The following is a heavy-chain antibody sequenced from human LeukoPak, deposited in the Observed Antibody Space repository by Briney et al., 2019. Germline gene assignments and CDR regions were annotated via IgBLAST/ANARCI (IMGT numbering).Heavy chain of an antibody. CDR3: ARGTVTMVDY. CDR2: IYSGGST. J-gene: IGHJ4*02. D-gene: IGHD3-10*01. V-gene: IGHV3-66*01. Sequence: GGSLRLSCAASGFTVISNYMSWVRQAPGRGLEWVSVIYSGGSTYYADSVKGRFTISRDNSKNTLFLQMNSLRAGDTAVYYCARGTVTMVDYWGQGTLVTVSS. CDR1: GFTVISNY.